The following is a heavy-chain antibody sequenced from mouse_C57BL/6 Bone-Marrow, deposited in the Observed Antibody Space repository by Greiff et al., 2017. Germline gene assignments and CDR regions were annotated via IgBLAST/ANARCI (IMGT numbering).Heavy chain of an antibody. J-gene: IGHJ2*01. D-gene: IGHD2-2*01. Sequence: VQLQQSGTVLARPGASVKMSCKTSGYTFTDYWMHWVKQRPGQGLEWIGAIYPGNSGTSYNQKFKGKAKLTAVTSASTAYMELSSLTTEDSAVYYCTWVSMDTTKENFDDWGKGTTLTVSS. V-gene: IGHV1-5*01. CDR1: GYTFTDYW. CDR2: IYPGNSGT. CDR3: TWVSMDTTKENFDD.